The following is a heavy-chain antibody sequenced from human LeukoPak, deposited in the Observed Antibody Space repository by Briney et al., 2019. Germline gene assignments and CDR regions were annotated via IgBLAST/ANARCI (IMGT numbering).Heavy chain of an antibody. Sequence: SETLSLTCAVSGGSIRTFYWSWIRQPPGKGLEWIGAVYYSGTSEYNPSLKSRVVISVDTSKNHFSLQLSSVTAADTAVYYCARDKDGGADWFDPWGQGTLVTVSS. J-gene: IGHJ5*02. D-gene: IGHD3-10*01. CDR1: GGSIRTFY. V-gene: IGHV4-59*01. CDR3: ARDKDGGADWFDP. CDR2: VYYSGTS.